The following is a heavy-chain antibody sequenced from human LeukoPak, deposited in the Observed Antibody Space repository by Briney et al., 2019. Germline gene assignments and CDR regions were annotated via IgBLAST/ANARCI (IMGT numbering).Heavy chain of an antibody. CDR1: GGSFSSYY. D-gene: IGHD3-10*01. CDR3: ARASSMLRGVLSAWGPKNWFDP. Sequence: SETLSLTCAVYGGSFSSYYWSWIRQSPGKGLEWIGEIKHGGSTKNNPSLKSRLTISVDTSKNQFSLKLTSVTAADTAVYYCARASSMLRGVLSAWGPKNWFDPWGQGTLVTVSS. J-gene: IGHJ5*02. V-gene: IGHV4-34*01. CDR2: IKHGGST.